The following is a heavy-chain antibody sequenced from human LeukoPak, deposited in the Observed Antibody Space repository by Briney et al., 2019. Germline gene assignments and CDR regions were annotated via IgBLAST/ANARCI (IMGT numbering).Heavy chain of an antibody. J-gene: IGHJ4*02. CDR3: ASPTVTTPEC. D-gene: IGHD4-17*01. Sequence: PGGSLRLSCAASGFTFSSYWMSWVRQAPGKGLEWVAHIKQDGSEKYYVDSVKGRFTISRDNAKNSLYLQMKSLRAEDTAVYSCASPTVTTPECWGQGTLVTVSS. V-gene: IGHV3-7*01. CDR1: GFTFSSYW. CDR2: IKQDGSEK.